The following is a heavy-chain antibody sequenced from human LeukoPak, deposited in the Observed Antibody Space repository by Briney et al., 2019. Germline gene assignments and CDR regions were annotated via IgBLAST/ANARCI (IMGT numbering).Heavy chain of an antibody. CDR2: ISSSGSYI. Sequence: PGGSLRLSCAASRFTFGSYSMNWVRQAPGMGLEWVSPISSSGSYIYYADSVKGRFTISRDNAKNSLYLQMNSLRGEDTAVYYCARVGPWVSPDYYYYCMDVWGKGTTVTVSS. CDR3: ARVGPWVSPDYYYYCMDV. D-gene: IGHD3-16*01. CDR1: RFTFGSYS. J-gene: IGHJ6*03. V-gene: IGHV3-21*01.